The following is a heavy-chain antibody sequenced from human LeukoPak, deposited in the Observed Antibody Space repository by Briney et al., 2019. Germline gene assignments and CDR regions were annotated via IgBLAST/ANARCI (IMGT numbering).Heavy chain of an antibody. CDR1: GFTFSSYS. Sequence: GGSLRLSCAASGFTFSSYSMNWVRQAPGKGLEWVSSISSSSSYIYYADSVKGRFTISRDNAKNSLYLQMNSLRAEDTAVYYCARLLATVEGALEIWGQGTMVTVSS. CDR2: ISSSSSYI. CDR3: ARLLATVEGALEI. D-gene: IGHD4-23*01. J-gene: IGHJ3*02. V-gene: IGHV3-21*01.